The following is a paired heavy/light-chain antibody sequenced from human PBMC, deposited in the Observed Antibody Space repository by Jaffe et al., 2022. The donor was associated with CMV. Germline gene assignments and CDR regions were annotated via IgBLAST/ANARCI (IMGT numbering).Light chain of an antibody. CDR2: YDS. CDR1: NIGSKS. Sequence: SYVLTQPPSVSVAPGKTARITCGGNNIGSKSVHWYQQKPGQAPVLVIYYDSDRPSGIPERFSGSNSGNTATLTISRVEAGDEADYYCQVWDSSSDLVVFGGGTKLTVL. V-gene: IGLV3-21*04. CDR3: QVWDSSSDLVV. J-gene: IGLJ2*01.
Heavy chain of an antibody. J-gene: IGHJ1*01. CDR1: GFTFSSYA. CDR2: ISGSGGST. V-gene: IGHV3-23*01. D-gene: IGHD2-21*02. Sequence: EVQLLESGGGLVQPGGSLRLSCAASGFTFSSYAMSWVRQAPGKGLEWVSAISGSGGSTYYADSVKGRFTISRDNSKNTLYLQMNSLRAEDTAVYYCAKGDLAGAYCGGDCYEYFQHWGQGTLVTVSS. CDR3: AKGDLAGAYCGGDCYEYFQH.